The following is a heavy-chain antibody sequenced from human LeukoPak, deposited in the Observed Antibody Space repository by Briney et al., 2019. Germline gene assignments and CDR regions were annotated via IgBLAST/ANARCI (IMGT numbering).Heavy chain of an antibody. CDR3: ARRFTGSAWFPLGY. D-gene: IGHD6-19*01. Sequence: GGSLRLSCAASGFTFSSYSMSWIRQAPGKGLEWVSSISSSNSYIYYGDSVTGRFTISRDNAKNSLFLQMNSLRVEDTAVYYCARRFTGSAWFPLGYWGRGTLVTVSS. J-gene: IGHJ4*02. CDR1: GFTFSSYS. V-gene: IGHV3-21*01. CDR2: ISSSNSYI.